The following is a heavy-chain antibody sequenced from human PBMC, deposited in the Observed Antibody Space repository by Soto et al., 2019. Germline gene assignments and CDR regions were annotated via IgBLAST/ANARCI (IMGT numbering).Heavy chain of an antibody. V-gene: IGHV1-18*01. J-gene: IGHJ4*02. CDR2: ISPYNGNT. CDR1: DYAFTSYT. D-gene: IGHD2-15*01. Sequence: QVQLVQSGAEVKKPGASVKVSCKASDYAFTSYTITWVRQAPGQGLEWMGWISPYNGNTDYAQKLQGRVTMTTDTSTSTAYMGLRSLRSDDTAVYYCARAPVVVIAAAYFDSWGQGTLVTVSS. CDR3: ARAPVVVIAAAYFDS.